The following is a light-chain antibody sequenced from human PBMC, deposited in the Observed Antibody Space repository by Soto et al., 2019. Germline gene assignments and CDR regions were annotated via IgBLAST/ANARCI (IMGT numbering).Light chain of an antibody. CDR3: PRGLQPPWT. J-gene: IGKJ1*01. V-gene: IGKV1-39*01. Sequence: DIQMTQSPSSLSASIGDRVTITCRASQFINKYLTWYQQKPGNAPKLLVYAASSLESGVPSRFSGSRTGTNFAFTIRSLEPLGFPTYYCPRGLQPPWTFGQGTTVEV. CDR1: QFINKY. CDR2: AAS.